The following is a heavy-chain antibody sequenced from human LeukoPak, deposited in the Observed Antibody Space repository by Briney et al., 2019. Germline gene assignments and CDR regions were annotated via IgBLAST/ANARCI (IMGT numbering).Heavy chain of an antibody. V-gene: IGHV3-30*18. CDR2: ISYDGSNR. CDR1: RFSFSSYA. D-gene: IGHD3-3*01. J-gene: IGHJ4*02. CDR3: AKRIGDFWSGYYDY. Sequence: PGGSLRLSCAASRFSFSSYAMHWVRQAPGKGLEWVAVISYDGSNRYYADSVKGRFTISRDNSKSTLYLQMNSLRAEDTAVYYCAKRIGDFWSGYYDYWGQGTLVTVSS.